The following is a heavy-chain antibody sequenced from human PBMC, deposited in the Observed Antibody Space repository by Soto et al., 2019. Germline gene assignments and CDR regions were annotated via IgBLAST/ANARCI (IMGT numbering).Heavy chain of an antibody. Sequence: LSLTCTVSGGSISSGGYYWSWIRQHPGKGLEWIGYIYYSGSTYYNPSLKSRVTISVDTSKNQFSLKLSSVTAADTAVYYCATARPYYYYGMDVWGQGTTVTVSS. CDR2: IYYSGST. J-gene: IGHJ6*02. CDR1: GGSISSGGYY. D-gene: IGHD1-1*01. V-gene: IGHV4-31*03. CDR3: ATARPYYYYGMDV.